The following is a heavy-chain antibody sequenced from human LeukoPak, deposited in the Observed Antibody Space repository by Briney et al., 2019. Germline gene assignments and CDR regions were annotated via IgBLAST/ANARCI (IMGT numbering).Heavy chain of an antibody. D-gene: IGHD2-2*03. Sequence: PGRSLRLSCAASGFTFSSYGMHWVRQAPGKGLEWVAVISYDGSNKYYADSVKGRFTISRDNSKNTLYLRMNSLRAEDTAVYYCAKDGYCSSNSCYYNWFDPWGQGTLSPSPQ. V-gene: IGHV3-30*18. CDR1: GFTFSSYG. J-gene: IGHJ5*02. CDR3: AKDGYCSSNSCYYNWFDP. CDR2: ISYDGSNK.